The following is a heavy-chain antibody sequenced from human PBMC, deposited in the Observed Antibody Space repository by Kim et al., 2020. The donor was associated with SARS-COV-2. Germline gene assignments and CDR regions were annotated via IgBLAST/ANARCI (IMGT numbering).Heavy chain of an antibody. CDR3: ARVVATTGIDY. J-gene: IGHJ4*02. CDR1: GGSVSSGSYY. V-gene: IGHV4-61*01. CDR2: IYYSGST. Sequence: SETLSLTCTVSGGSVSSGSYYWSWIRQPPGKGLEWIGYIYYSGSTNYNPSLKSRVTISVDTSKNQFSLKLSSVTAADTAVYYCARVVATTGIDYWGQGTLVTVSS. D-gene: IGHD5-12*01.